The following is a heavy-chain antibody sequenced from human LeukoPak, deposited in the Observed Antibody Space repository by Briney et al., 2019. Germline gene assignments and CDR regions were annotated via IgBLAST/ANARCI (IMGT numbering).Heavy chain of an antibody. Sequence: GGSLRLSCAASGFTFSSYWMSWVRQAPGKGLEWVANIKQDGSEKYYVDSVKGRFTISRDNAKNSLYLQMSSLRAADTAVYYCAKGPDYSNYDWFDPWGQGTLVTVSS. V-gene: IGHV3-7*03. D-gene: IGHD4-11*01. CDR3: AKGPDYSNYDWFDP. CDR1: GFTFSSYW. CDR2: IKQDGSEK. J-gene: IGHJ5*02.